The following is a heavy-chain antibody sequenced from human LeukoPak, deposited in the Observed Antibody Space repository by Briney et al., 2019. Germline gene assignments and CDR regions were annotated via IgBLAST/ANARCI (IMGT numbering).Heavy chain of an antibody. CDR2: IYPGDSDT. Sequence: GESLKISCKGSGYSFTNYWIVWVRQMPGKGLEWMGTIYPGDSDTKYSPSFRGQVTISADKSTTTAYLQWNSLKASDTAMYYCARSRVSMHFGDYWGQGSLVTVSS. J-gene: IGHJ4*02. D-gene: IGHD2-21*01. CDR1: GYSFTNYW. CDR3: ARSRVSMHFGDY. V-gene: IGHV5-51*01.